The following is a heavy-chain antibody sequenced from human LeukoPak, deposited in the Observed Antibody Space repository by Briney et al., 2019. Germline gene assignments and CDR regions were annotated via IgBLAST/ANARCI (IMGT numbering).Heavy chain of an antibody. Sequence: ASVKVSCKASGYTFTSYGISWVRQAPGQGLEWMGWISAYNGNTNYAQKLQGRVTMTTDTSTSTAYMELRSLRSDDTAVYYCARVVSIDVGGYGPNWFDPWGQGTLVTVSS. CDR2: ISAYNGNT. D-gene: IGHD5-12*01. CDR1: GYTFTSYG. J-gene: IGHJ5*02. V-gene: IGHV1-18*01. CDR3: ARVVSIDVGGYGPNWFDP.